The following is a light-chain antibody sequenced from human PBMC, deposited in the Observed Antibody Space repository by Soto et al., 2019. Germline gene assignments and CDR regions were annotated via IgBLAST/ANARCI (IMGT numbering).Light chain of an antibody. Sequence: QSALTQPASVSGSPGQSITISCTGTSSDVGGYNYVSWYQQHPGKAPKLMIYEVSNRPSGVSNRFSGSKSGKTASLTISGLQDEDEADYYCSSYTSSSTSPVFGISTQVTVL. J-gene: IGLJ1*01. CDR1: SSDVGGYNY. V-gene: IGLV2-14*01. CDR3: SSYTSSSTSPV. CDR2: EVS.